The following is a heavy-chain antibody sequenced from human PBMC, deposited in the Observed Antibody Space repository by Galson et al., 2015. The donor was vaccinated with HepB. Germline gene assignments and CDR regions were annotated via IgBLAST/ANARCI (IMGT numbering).Heavy chain of an antibody. V-gene: IGHV3-23*01. CDR1: GFTFSSYA. J-gene: IGHJ4*02. Sequence: SLRLSCAASGFTFSSYAMNWVRQAPGKGLEWVSGISGSGGRTYDADSVKGRFTISRDNSKNTLFVQMNSLRVEDTAVYYCAKEPVHGDYDSWSGYYFDSWGQGTLVTVSS. D-gene: IGHD3-3*01. CDR2: ISGSGGRT. CDR3: AKEPVHGDYDSWSGYYFDS.